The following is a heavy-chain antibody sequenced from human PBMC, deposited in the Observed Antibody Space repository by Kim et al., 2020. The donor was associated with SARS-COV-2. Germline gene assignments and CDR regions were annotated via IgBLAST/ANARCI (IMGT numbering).Heavy chain of an antibody. CDR1: GVSISSHY. J-gene: IGHJ4*02. D-gene: IGHD2-15*01. CDR3: AGEGHFDGGSLFFDF. Sequence: SETLSLTCTVSGVSISSHYWKWIRQPPGKGLEWVGFVNNSGSSNYNADPKSRGSITVEAHKNKLCLPLTSMPGADTATSYCAGEGHFDGGSLFFDFWGQG. V-gene: IGHV4-59*11. CDR2: VNNSGSS.